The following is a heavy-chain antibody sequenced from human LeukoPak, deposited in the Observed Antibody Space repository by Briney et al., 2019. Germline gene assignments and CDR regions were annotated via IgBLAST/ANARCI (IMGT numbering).Heavy chain of an antibody. D-gene: IGHD5-12*01. J-gene: IGHJ6*02. Sequence: SVKVSCKASGGTFSSCAISWVRQAPGQGLEWMGGIIPIFGTANYAQKFQGRVTITADESTSTAYMELSSLRSEDTAVYYCAREEVAGTPTIYYYYGMDVWGQGTTVTVSS. CDR1: GGTFSSCA. V-gene: IGHV1-69*13. CDR3: AREEVAGTPTIYYYYGMDV. CDR2: IIPIFGTA.